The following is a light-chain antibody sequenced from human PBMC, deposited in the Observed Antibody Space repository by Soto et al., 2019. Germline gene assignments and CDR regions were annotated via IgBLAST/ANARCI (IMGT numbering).Light chain of an antibody. CDR3: QQSYSSPRT. CDR1: QPISSF. V-gene: IGKV1-39*01. J-gene: IGKJ1*01. Sequence: DIQMTQSPSSLSASVGDRVTLTCRASQPISSFLNWYQQKPGKAPKLLIFAASSLQGGVPSRFSGSGSGTDYTLTISSLQPEDFATYYCQQSYSSPRTFGQGTKVDIK. CDR2: AAS.